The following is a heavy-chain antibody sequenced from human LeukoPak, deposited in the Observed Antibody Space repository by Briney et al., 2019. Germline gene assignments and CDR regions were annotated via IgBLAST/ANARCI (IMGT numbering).Heavy chain of an antibody. CDR3: ARDRADSGGGSGTPD. D-gene: IGHD3-10*01. V-gene: IGHV4-30-2*01. CDR1: GGSISSGGYY. Sequence: PSETLSLTCTVSGGSISSGGYYWSWIRQPPGKGLEWIGYIYHSGSTYYNPSLKSRVTISVDRSKNQFSLKLSSVTAADTAVYYCARDRADSGGGSGTPDWGQGTLVTVSS. CDR2: IYHSGST. J-gene: IGHJ4*02.